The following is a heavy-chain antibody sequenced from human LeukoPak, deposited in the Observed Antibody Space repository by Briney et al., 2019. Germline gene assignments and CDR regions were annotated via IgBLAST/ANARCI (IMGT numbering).Heavy chain of an antibody. CDR1: GGSLSSSSYY. D-gene: IGHD5-18*01. V-gene: IGHV4-39*02. J-gene: IGHJ4*02. CDR3: VRDRRYSYGYSGPDY. CDR2: IYYSGST. Sequence: SETLSLTCTVSGGSLSSSSYYWGWIRQPPGKGLEWIGSIYYSGSTYYNPSLKSRVTISVDTSKNQFSLKLSSVTAADTAVYYCVRDRRYSYGYSGPDYWGQGTQVTVSS.